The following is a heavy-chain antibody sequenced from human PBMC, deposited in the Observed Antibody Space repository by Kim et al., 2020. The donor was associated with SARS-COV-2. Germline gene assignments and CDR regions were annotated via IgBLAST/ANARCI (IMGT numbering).Heavy chain of an antibody. Sequence: STPPLTSRVTISVDTSKNHFSLKPRPVTAADTAVYYCARHSVVKAFDIWGQGTMVTVSS. D-gene: IGHD2-21*01. J-gene: IGHJ3*02. CDR3: ARHSVVKAFDI. V-gene: IGHV4-59*08.